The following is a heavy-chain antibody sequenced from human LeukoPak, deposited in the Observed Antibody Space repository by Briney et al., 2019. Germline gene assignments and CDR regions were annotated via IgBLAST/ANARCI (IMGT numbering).Heavy chain of an antibody. CDR3: ARDILNCSGGSCYSRLDY. D-gene: IGHD2-15*01. J-gene: IGHJ4*02. CDR1: GGSISSYY. CDR2: IYYSGST. V-gene: IGHV4-59*01. Sequence: SETLSLTCTVSGGSISSYYWSWIRQPPGKGLEWIGYIYYSGSTNYNPSLKSRVTISVDTSKNQFSLELSSVTAADTAVYYCARDILNCSGGSCYSRLDYWGQGTLVTVSS.